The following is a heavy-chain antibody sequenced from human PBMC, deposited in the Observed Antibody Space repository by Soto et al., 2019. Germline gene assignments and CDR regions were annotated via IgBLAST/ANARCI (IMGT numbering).Heavy chain of an antibody. D-gene: IGHD4-4*01. J-gene: IGHJ6*02. Sequence: GGSLRLSCAASGFTFSSYGMHWVRQAPGKGLEWVAVISYDGSNKYYADSVKGRFTISRDNSKNTLYLQMNSLRAEDTAVYYCAKDRYPTLDSNTHYGMDVWGQGTTVTVSS. V-gene: IGHV3-30*18. CDR1: GFTFSSYG. CDR3: AKDRYPTLDSNTHYGMDV. CDR2: ISYDGSNK.